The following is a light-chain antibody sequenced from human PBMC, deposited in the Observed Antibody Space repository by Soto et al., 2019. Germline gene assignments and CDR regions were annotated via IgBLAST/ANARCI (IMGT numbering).Light chain of an antibody. Sequence: QSVLTQPASVSGSPGQSITISCTGTSSVIGSYNYVSWYQQHPGKAPKLMIYDVTNRPSGVSNRFSGSKSGNTASLTISGLQAEDEADYYCTSYTSSYTYVFGTGTKVTVL. CDR3: TSYTSSYTYV. CDR2: DVT. J-gene: IGLJ1*01. CDR1: SSVIGSYNY. V-gene: IGLV2-14*03.